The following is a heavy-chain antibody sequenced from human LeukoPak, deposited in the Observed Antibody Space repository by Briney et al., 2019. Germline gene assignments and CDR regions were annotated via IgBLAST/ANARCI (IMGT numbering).Heavy chain of an antibody. Sequence: AGGSLRLSCAASEFTFSSYWMSWVRQAPGKGLEWVANIKQDGSEKYYVDSVKGRFTISRDNANNSLYLRMNSLRAEDTAVYYCARDLGGSAYYWGQGTLVTVSS. CDR3: ARDLGGSAYY. J-gene: IGHJ4*02. CDR2: IKQDGSEK. D-gene: IGHD1-26*01. CDR1: EFTFSSYW. V-gene: IGHV3-7*01.